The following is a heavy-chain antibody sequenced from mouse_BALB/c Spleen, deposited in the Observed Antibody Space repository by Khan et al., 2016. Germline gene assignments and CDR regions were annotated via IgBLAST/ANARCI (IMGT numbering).Heavy chain of an antibody. J-gene: IGHJ4*01. D-gene: IGHD1-1*01. V-gene: IGHV3-2*02. Sequence: EVQLQESGPGLVKPSQSLSLTCTVTGYSITSDYAWNWIRQFPGNKLEWMGYISYSGSTSYNPSLKSRISITRDTSNNQFFLQLNSVTSEDTATVYFARSDYGSKDAMDYWGQGTSVTVSS. CDR2: ISYSGST. CDR3: ARSDYGSKDAMDY. CDR1: GYSITSDYA.